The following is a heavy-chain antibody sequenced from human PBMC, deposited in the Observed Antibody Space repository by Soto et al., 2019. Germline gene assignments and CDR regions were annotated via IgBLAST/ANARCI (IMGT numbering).Heavy chain of an antibody. CDR1: GYTFTSYG. CDR2: ISAYNGNT. J-gene: IGHJ4*02. Sequence: ASVKVSCKASGYTFTSYGISWVRQAPGQGLEWMGWISAYNGNTNYAQKLQGRVTMTTDTSTSTAYMELRSLRSDDTAVYYCARDLPTYDFWSGYPTLFDYWGQGTLVTVSS. D-gene: IGHD3-3*01. CDR3: ARDLPTYDFWSGYPTLFDY. V-gene: IGHV1-18*01.